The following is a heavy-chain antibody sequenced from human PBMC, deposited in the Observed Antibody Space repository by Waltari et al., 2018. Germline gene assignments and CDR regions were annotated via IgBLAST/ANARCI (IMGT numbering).Heavy chain of an antibody. J-gene: IGHJ6*02. D-gene: IGHD3-22*01. V-gene: IGHV3-15*01. CDR1: GSAFSNAW. CDR3: IHYYRYAMDA. CDR2: IKRKTEGGTA. Sequence: EVQLVESGGGLVKPGGSLRLSCAAAGSAFSNAWMSWVRQAPGKGLEWVGRIKRKTEGGTAAYAAPVEGRFTISRDDSENTLFLQMNSLRSEDTAVYYCIHYYRYAMDAWGQGTAVTVSS.